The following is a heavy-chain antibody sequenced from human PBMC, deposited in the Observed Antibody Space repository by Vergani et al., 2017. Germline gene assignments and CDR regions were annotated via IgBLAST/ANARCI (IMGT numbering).Heavy chain of an antibody. CDR1: GFTFSSHS. Sequence: VQLVESGGGVVQPGRSLRLSCAASGFTFSSHSMNWVRQAPGKGLEWVSSISSSSSYIYYADSVKGRFTISRDNAKNSLYLQMNSRRAEDTAVDYCARASDYDDYYYGRDVGGQGTTVTVSS. CDR3: ARASDYDDYYYGRDV. V-gene: IGHV3-21*01. CDR2: ISSSSSYI. D-gene: IGHD3-22*01. J-gene: IGHJ6*02.